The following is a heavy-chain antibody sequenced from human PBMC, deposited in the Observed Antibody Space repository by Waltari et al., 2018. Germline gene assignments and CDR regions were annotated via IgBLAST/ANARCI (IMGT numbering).Heavy chain of an antibody. CDR2: ISSSSSYI. V-gene: IGHV3-21*01. CDR3: ARDRPAGFLEWPVMGDY. D-gene: IGHD3-3*01. Sequence: EVQLVESGGGLVKPGGSLRLSCAASGFTFSSYSMNWVRQAPGKGLEWVSSISSSSSYIYYADSVKGRFTISRDNAKNSLYLQMNSLRAEDTAVYYCARDRPAGFLEWPVMGDYWGQGTLVTVSS. CDR1: GFTFSSYS. J-gene: IGHJ4*02.